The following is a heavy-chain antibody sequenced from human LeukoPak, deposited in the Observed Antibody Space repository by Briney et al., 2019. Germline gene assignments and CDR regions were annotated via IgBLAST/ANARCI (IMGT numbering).Heavy chain of an antibody. CDR3: ARTVGDTPYDY. CDR1: GFTFSSYS. D-gene: IGHD1-26*01. V-gene: IGHV3-7*01. J-gene: IGHJ4*02. Sequence: GGSLRLSCAASGFTFSSYSMNWVRQAPGKGLEWVANIKPDGSEEYYVDSVKGRFTISRDNAKNSLYVQMNSLRAEDTAVYFCARTVGDTPYDYWGQGTLVTVSS. CDR2: IKPDGSEE.